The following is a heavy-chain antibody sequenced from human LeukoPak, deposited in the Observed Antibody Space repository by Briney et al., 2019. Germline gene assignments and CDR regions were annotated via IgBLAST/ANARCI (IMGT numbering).Heavy chain of an antibody. CDR2: ISAYNGNT. Sequence: EASVKVSCKASGYTFTSYGISWVRQAPGQGLEWMGWISAYNGNTNYAQKLQGRVTMTTDTSTSTAYMELRSLRSDDTAVYYCARDHPNYYDNSGYLHFDYWGQGTPVTVSS. D-gene: IGHD3-22*01. CDR1: GYTFTSYG. V-gene: IGHV1-18*01. J-gene: IGHJ4*02. CDR3: ARDHPNYYDNSGYLHFDY.